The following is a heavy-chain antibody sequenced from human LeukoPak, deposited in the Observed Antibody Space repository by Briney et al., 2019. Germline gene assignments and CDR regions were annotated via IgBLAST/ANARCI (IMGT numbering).Heavy chain of an antibody. V-gene: IGHV3-15*01. CDR2: IKSKTDGGTT. J-gene: IGHJ4*02. CDR1: GFTFSNAW. Sequence: GGSLRLSCAASGFTFSNAWMSWVRQAPGKGLEWVGRIKSKTDGGTTDYAAPVKGRFTITRDDSKNTLYLQMNSLKTEDTAVYYCTTKGDSSSWSDLFDYWGQGTLVTVSS. D-gene: IGHD6-13*01. CDR3: TTKGDSSSWSDLFDY.